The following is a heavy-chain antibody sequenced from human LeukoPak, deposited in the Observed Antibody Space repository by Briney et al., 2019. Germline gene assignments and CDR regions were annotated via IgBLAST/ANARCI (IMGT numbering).Heavy chain of an antibody. D-gene: IGHD6-19*01. CDR3: AKGDNGIAVAGHYFDY. V-gene: IGHV3-23*01. J-gene: IGHJ4*02. CDR1: GFTFSSYA. CDR2: ISGSGGST. Sequence: GGSLRLSCAASGFTFSSYAMSWVRQAPGKGLEWVSAISGSGGSTYYADSVKGRFTISRDNSKNTLYLQMNSLRAEDMAVYYCAKGDNGIAVAGHYFDYWGQGTLVTVSS.